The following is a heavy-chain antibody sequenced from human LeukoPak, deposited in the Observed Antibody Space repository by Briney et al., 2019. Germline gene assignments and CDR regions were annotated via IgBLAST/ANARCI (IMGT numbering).Heavy chain of an antibody. D-gene: IGHD3-22*01. Sequence: ASVKVSCKTSRYTFTGYYLHWVRQAPGQGLEWVGWINCNSGGTNFAQKFQGRVTMTRERSIRTAYMELSRLRSDDTAVYYCARKSLKYYDSLDAFDIWGQGTMVTVS. CDR3: ARKSLKYYDSLDAFDI. CDR1: RYTFTGYY. CDR2: INCNSGGT. J-gene: IGHJ3*02. V-gene: IGHV1-2*02.